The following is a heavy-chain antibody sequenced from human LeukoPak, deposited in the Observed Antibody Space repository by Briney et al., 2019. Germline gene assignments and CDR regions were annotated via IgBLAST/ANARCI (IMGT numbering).Heavy chain of an antibody. D-gene: IGHD2-21*02. V-gene: IGHV4-34*01. CDR2: INHSGST. Sequence: PSEALSLTCAVYGGSFSGYYWSWIRQPPGKGLEWIGEINHSGSTNYNPSLKSRVTISVDTSKNQFSLKLSSVTAADTAVYYCARGYCGGDCYWWYFDYWGQGTLVTVSS. CDR3: ARGYCGGDCYWWYFDY. CDR1: GGSFSGYY. J-gene: IGHJ4*02.